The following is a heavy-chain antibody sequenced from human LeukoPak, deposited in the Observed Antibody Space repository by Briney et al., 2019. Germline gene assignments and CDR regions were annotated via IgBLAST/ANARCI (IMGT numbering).Heavy chain of an antibody. J-gene: IGHJ4*02. V-gene: IGHV3-23*01. CDR1: GFTFSSYA. CDR2: ISGSGGST. Sequence: GGSLRLSCAASGFTFSSYAMSWVRQAPGKGLEWVSAISGSGGSTYYADSVKGRFTISRDNSKSTLYLQMNSLRAEDMAVYYCAKDGLNYDSSGYYSEGYYWGQGTLVTVSS. D-gene: IGHD3-22*01. CDR3: AKDGLNYDSSGYYSEGYY.